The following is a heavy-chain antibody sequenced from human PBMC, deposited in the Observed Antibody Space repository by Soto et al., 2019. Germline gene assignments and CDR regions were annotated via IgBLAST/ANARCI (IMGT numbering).Heavy chain of an antibody. Sequence: QVQLVQSGAEVKKPGSSVKVSCKASGGTFSSYAISWVRQAPGQGLEWMGGIIPIFGTANYAQKFQGRVTITADESTSTAYMELGSLRSEDTAGYYCARGARYSYGYRGGYYFDCWGQGTLVTVSS. CDR3: ARGARYSYGYRGGYYFDC. CDR2: IIPIFGTA. J-gene: IGHJ4*02. D-gene: IGHD5-18*01. V-gene: IGHV1-69*01. CDR1: GGTFSSYA.